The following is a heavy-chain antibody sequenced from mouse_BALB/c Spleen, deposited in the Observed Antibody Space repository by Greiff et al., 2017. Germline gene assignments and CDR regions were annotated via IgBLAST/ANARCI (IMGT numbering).Heavy chain of an antibody. CDR1: GFTFSDFY. J-gene: IGHJ4*01. CDR3: ARDAHFYYAMDY. V-gene: IGHV7-1*02. Sequence: EVKLMESGGGLVQPGGSLRLSCATSGFTFSDFYMEWVRQPPGKRLEWIAASRNKANDYTTEYSASVKGRFIVSRDTSQSILSLQMNALRAEDTAIYYYARDAHFYYAMDYWGQGTSVTVSS. CDR2: SRNKANDYTT.